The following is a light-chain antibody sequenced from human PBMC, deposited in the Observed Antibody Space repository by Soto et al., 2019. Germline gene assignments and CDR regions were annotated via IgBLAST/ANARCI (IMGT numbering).Light chain of an antibody. CDR3: QQRRNWPPIT. CDR1: QYINTR. J-gene: IGKJ5*01. CDR2: QTS. Sequence: ESVLTQSPATLSSFPGDRVTLSCRASQYINTRLAWYQHRPGQSPRLLIYQTSLRAAGIPARFSASGSGTDFTLTISSLDPEDFAVYYCQQRRNWPPITFGQGTRLEIK. V-gene: IGKV3-11*01.